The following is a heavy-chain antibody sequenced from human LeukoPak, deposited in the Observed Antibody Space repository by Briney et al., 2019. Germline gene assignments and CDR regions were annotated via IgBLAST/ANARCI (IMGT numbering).Heavy chain of an antibody. CDR1: GYTFTSYG. J-gene: IGHJ4*02. D-gene: IGHD3-10*01. CDR3: ARTMVRGAFDY. V-gene: IGHV1-18*01. CDR2: ISAYNGNT. Sequence: ASVKVSCKASGYTFTSYGISWVRQAPGQGLEWMGWISAYNGNTNYAQKLQGRVTITADESTSTAYMELSSLRSEDTAVYYCARTMVRGAFDYWGQGTLVTVSS.